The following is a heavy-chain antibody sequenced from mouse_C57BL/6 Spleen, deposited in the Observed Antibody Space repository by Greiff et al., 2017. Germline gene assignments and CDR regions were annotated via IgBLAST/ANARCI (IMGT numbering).Heavy chain of an antibody. V-gene: IGHV5-17*01. CDR1: GFTFSDYG. Sequence: EVQGVESGGGLVKPGGSLKLSCAASGFTFSDYGMHWVRQAPEKGLEWVAYISSGSSTIYYADTVKGRFTFSSDNAKNTLFLQMTSLRSEDTAMDYCAQGAVVAKDYAMDYWGQGTSVTVYS. J-gene: IGHJ4*01. D-gene: IGHD1-1*01. CDR3: AQGAVVAKDYAMDY. CDR2: ISSGSSTI.